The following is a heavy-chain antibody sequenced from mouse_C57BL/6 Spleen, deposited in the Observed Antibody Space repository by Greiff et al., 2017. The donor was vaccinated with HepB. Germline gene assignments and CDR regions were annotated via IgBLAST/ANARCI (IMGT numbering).Heavy chain of an antibody. J-gene: IGHJ4*01. Sequence: EVMLVESGGGLVQPGGSLSLSCAASGFTFTDYYMSWVRQPPGKALEWLGFIRNKANGYTTEYSASVKGRFTISIDNSQSILYLQMNALRAEDSATYYCARGRPYAMDYWGQGTSVTVSS. CDR3: ARGRPYAMDY. CDR1: GFTFTDYY. V-gene: IGHV7-3*01. CDR2: IRNKANGYTT.